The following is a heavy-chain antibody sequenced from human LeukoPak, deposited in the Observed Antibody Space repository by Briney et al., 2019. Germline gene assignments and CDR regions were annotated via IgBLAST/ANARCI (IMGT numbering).Heavy chain of an antibody. CDR3: AREPSNYGDHYFDY. V-gene: IGHV3-21*01. CDR1: GFTFDDYA. Sequence: GGSLRLSCAASGFTFDDYAMSWVRQTPGRGLEWVSSISSSSSYIYYADSVKGRFTISRDNAKNSLYLQMNSLRAEDTAVYYCAREPSNYGDHYFDYWGQGTLVTVSS. CDR2: ISSSSSYI. D-gene: IGHD4-17*01. J-gene: IGHJ4*02.